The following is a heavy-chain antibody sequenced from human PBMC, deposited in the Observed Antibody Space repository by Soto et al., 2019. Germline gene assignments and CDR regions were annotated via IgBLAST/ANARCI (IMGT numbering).Heavy chain of an antibody. CDR2: ISPNGDRT. CDR3: ASAGSGYDH. D-gene: IGHD5-12*01. J-gene: IGHJ5*02. Sequence: EVHLVESGGGLVQPGGSLRLSCAASGFTFSSYAMHWVRQAPGKGLEYVSAISPNGDRTYYANSVKGRFTISRDNSKSTLYRQMGSLRDEDMAVYYCASAGSGYDHWGQGTLVTVSS. CDR1: GFTFSSYA. V-gene: IGHV3-64*01.